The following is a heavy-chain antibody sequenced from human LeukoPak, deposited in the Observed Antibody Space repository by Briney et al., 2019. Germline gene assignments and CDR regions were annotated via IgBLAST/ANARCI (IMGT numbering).Heavy chain of an antibody. V-gene: IGHV3-33*01. D-gene: IGHD6-6*01. CDR1: GFTFSSYG. CDR2: IWYDGINK. J-gene: IGHJ4*02. Sequence: PGGSLRLSCSASGFTFSSYGMHWVRQAPDRGLEWVAPIWYDGINKYYADSVKGRFTISRDTSKSTLYLQMTSLRAEDTAVYYCARNAPAFGFYSSSLGYWGQGTLVTVSS. CDR3: ARNAPAFGFYSSSLGY.